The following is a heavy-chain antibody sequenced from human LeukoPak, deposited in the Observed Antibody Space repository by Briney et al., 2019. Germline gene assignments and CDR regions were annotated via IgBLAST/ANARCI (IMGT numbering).Heavy chain of an antibody. J-gene: IGHJ5*02. Sequence: ASVKVSCKASGYTFTSYAMHWVRQAPGQRLGGMGGINAGNGNTKYSQKFQGRVTITRDTSASTAYMELSSLRSEDTAVYYCAREGSPYSNYGNWFDPWGQGTLVTVSS. CDR3: AREGSPYSNYGNWFDP. CDR1: GYTFTSYA. V-gene: IGHV1-3*01. CDR2: INAGNGNT. D-gene: IGHD4-11*01.